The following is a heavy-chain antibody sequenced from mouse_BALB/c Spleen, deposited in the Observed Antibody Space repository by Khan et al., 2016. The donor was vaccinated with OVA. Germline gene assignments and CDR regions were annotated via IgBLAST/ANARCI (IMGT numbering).Heavy chain of an antibody. Sequence: EVQLEESGPGLVKPSQSLSLTCTVTGYSITSDYGWNWIRQFPGNKLEWMGYISYSGSTNYNPSLKSRISITRDTSKNQFFLQLNSVTTEDTATYYCAKTARIKYWGQGTTLTVSS. CDR1: GYSITSDYG. V-gene: IGHV3-2*02. CDR3: AKTARIKY. CDR2: ISYSGST. J-gene: IGHJ2*01. D-gene: IGHD1-2*01.